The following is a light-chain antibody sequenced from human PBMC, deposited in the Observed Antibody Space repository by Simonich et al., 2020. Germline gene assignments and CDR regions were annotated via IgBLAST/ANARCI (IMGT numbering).Light chain of an antibody. CDR3: QSYDSSNHRGV. V-gene: IGLV6-57*03. J-gene: IGLJ2*01. CDR1: SGSIASNY. CDR2: EDN. Sequence: NFMLTQPHSVSESPGKTVTISCTRSSGSIASNYVQWYQQRPGSAPTTGIYEDNQKPSGVPDRFSGSIDSSSNSASLTISGLKTEDEADYYCQSYDSSNHRGVFGGGTKLTVL.